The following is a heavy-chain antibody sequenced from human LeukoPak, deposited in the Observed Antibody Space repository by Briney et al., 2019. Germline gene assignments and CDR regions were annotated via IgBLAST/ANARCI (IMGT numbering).Heavy chain of an antibody. D-gene: IGHD3-16*01. Sequence: RTGGSLRLSCAASGFTFSSYAMSWVRQAPGKGLEWASAISGSGGSTYYADSVKGRFTISRDNSENTLYLQMNSLRAEDTAVYYCAKDRKGPSVWDYWGQGTLVTVSS. V-gene: IGHV3-23*01. CDR3: AKDRKGPSVWDY. J-gene: IGHJ4*02. CDR2: ISGSGGST. CDR1: GFTFSSYA.